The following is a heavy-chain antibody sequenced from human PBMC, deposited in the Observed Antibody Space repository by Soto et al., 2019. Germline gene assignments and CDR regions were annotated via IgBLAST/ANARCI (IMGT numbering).Heavy chain of an antibody. D-gene: IGHD2-2*01. CDR3: ARSQGSSTSLEIYYYYYYGMDV. Sequence: QVQLVQSGAEVKKPGSSVKVSCKASGGTFSSYAISWVRQAPGQGLEWMGGIIPISDTTNYAQKFQGRVTITADESTSTAYMVLSSLRSEDTAAYYCARSQGSSTSLEIYYYYYYGMDVWGQGTTVTVSS. V-gene: IGHV1-69*01. J-gene: IGHJ6*02. CDR2: IIPISDTT. CDR1: GGTFSSYA.